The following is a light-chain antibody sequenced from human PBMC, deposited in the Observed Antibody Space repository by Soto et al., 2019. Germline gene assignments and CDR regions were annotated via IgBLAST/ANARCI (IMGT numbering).Light chain of an antibody. CDR1: SSPKQN. CDR2: KDS. Sequence: SYELTQPPSVSVSPGQTARITCSGDSSPKQNAYWYQQKPSQAPVLVIYKDSERPSGIPERFSGSSSGTIVTLTISGVQAEDEADYYCQSADSSGGYHVIFGGGTKLTVL. CDR3: QSADSSGGYHVI. V-gene: IGLV3-25*02. J-gene: IGLJ2*01.